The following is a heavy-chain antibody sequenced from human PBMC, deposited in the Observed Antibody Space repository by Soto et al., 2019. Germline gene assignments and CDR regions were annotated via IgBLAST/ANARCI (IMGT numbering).Heavy chain of an antibody. Sequence: SETLSLTCTVSGGSISSYYWSWIRQPPGKGLEWIGYIYYSGSTNYNPSLKSRVTISVDTSQNQFSLKLSSVTAADTAVYYCASGLYDYVWGSYSYFQHWGQGTLVTVS. CDR3: ASGLYDYVWGSYSYFQH. D-gene: IGHD3-16*01. V-gene: IGHV4-59*01. CDR1: GGSISSYY. CDR2: IYYSGST. J-gene: IGHJ1*01.